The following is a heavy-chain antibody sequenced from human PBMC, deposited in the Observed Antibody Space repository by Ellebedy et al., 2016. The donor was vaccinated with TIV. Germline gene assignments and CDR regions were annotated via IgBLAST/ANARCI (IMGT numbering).Heavy chain of an antibody. CDR1: GDSMRTYY. Sequence: MPSETLSLTCSVSGDSMRTYYLSWIRQPAGKGLEWIGRIYATGSATYNPSLTSRVTMSVDTSKSQFSLVMTSVTAADTAVYYCARDDTVGNFDYWGQGALVVVSS. J-gene: IGHJ4*02. V-gene: IGHV4-4*07. CDR2: IYATGSA. CDR3: ARDDTVGNFDY. D-gene: IGHD4-23*01.